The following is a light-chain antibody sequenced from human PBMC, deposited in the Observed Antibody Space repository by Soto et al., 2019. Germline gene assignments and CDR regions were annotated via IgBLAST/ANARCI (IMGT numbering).Light chain of an antibody. CDR2: GTS. CDR3: QQYNKSPST. CDR1: QGVSRK. Sequence: EIVITQSPATLSVAPGERVTFSCRASQGVSRKLAWYQHKPGQAPRLLIYGTSNRDAGVPARYSGRRSGTDFTLTISRLQSEDFEVYCCQQYNKSPSTFGQGTKV. V-gene: IGKV3-15*01. J-gene: IGKJ1*01.